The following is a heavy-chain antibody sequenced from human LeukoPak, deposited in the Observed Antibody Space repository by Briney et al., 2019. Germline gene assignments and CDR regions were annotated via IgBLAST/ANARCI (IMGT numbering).Heavy chain of an antibody. Sequence: SETLSLXCAVSGYSISSGYYWGWIRQPPGKGLEWIGRIYHSGSTYYNPSLKSRVTISVDTSKNQFSLKLSSVTAADTAVYYCARIDYDFWSGYYPYYFDYWGQGTLVTVSS. CDR2: IYHSGST. D-gene: IGHD3-3*01. CDR1: GYSISSGYY. J-gene: IGHJ4*02. V-gene: IGHV4-38-2*01. CDR3: ARIDYDFWSGYYPYYFDY.